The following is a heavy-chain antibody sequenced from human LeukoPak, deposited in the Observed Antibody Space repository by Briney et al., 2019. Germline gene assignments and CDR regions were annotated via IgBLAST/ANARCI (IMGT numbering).Heavy chain of an antibody. CDR3: ARAEVAGAFDI. CDR1: GGTFSSYA. CDR2: IIPILGIA. J-gene: IGHJ3*02. V-gene: IGHV1-69*04. D-gene: IGHD6-19*01. Sequence: ASVKVSCTASGGTFSSYAISWVRQAPGQGLEWMGRIIPILGIANYARKFQGRVTITADKSTSTAYMELSSLRSEDTAVYYCARAEVAGAFDIWGQGTMVTVSS.